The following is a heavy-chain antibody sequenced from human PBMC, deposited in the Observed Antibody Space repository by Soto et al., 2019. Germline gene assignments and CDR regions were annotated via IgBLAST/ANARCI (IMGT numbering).Heavy chain of an antibody. D-gene: IGHD3-22*01. CDR1: GFTFSSYA. V-gene: IGHV3-30-3*01. J-gene: IGHJ6*02. Sequence: QVQLVESGGGVVQPGRSLRLSCAASGFTFSSYAMHWVRQAPGKGLEWVAVISYDGSNKYYADSVKGRFTISRDNSKNTQYLQMNSLSAEDTAVYYCARDLQEQWLLLVYYYYGMDVWGQGTTVTVSS. CDR3: ARDLQEQWLLLVYYYYGMDV. CDR2: ISYDGSNK.